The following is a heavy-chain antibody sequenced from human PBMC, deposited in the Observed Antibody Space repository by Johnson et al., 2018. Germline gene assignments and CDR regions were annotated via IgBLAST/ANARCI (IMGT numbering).Heavy chain of an antibody. CDR3: ARGHYMDV. V-gene: IGHV1-69*02. J-gene: IGHJ6*03. Sequence: SCKASAGIFSSYTINWVRQAPGQGLEWMGRIIPTLDISHYAQKFQGRVTITADKSTNTSYMELSSLRSEDTALYYCARGHYMDVWGKGTAVTVSS. CDR1: AGIFSSYT. CDR2: IIPTLDIS.